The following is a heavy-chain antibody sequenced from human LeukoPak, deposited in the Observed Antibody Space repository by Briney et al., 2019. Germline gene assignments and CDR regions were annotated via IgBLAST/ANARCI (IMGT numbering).Heavy chain of an antibody. V-gene: IGHV4-59*01. Sequence: SETLSLTCTVSGGSISSYYWSWIRQPPGKGLEWIGYIYYSGSTNYNPSLKSRVTISVDTSKNQFSLKLSSVTAADTAVYYCARGTYYYDSSGSFDYWGQGTLVTVSS. CDR2: IYYSGST. CDR1: GGSISSYY. D-gene: IGHD3-22*01. CDR3: ARGTYYYDSSGSFDY. J-gene: IGHJ4*02.